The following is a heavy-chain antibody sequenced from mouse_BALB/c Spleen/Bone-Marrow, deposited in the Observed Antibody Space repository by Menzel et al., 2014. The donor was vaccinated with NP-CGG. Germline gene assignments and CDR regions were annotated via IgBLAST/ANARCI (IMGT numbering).Heavy chain of an antibody. J-gene: IGHJ3*01. D-gene: IGHD2-4*01. Sequence: QVQLQQSGAEPARPGASVEMSCKASGYTFTSYTIHWVKQRPGQGLEWIRYINPSSDYTNYNQKFKDKATLTADKSSSTAYMQLSSLTSEDSAVYYCAREGLRAWFVYWGQGTLVTVSA. CDR1: GYTFTSYT. V-gene: IGHV1-4*01. CDR2: INPSSDYT. CDR3: AREGLRAWFVY.